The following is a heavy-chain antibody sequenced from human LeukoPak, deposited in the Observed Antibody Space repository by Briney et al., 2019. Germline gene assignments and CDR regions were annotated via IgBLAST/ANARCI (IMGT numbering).Heavy chain of an antibody. D-gene: IGHD1-1*01. CDR3: ARVINLYNWFDP. Sequence: PSETLSLTCTVSGGSISSSSYYWGWIRQPPGKGLEWIGSIYHSGSTYYNPSLKSRVTISVDTSKNQFSLKVRSVTAADTAVYYCARVINLYNWFDPWGQGTLVTVSS. CDR2: IYHSGST. CDR1: GGSISSSSYY. J-gene: IGHJ5*02. V-gene: IGHV4-39*07.